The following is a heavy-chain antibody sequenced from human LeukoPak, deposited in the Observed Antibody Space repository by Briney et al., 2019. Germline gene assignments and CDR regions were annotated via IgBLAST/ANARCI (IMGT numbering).Heavy chain of an antibody. D-gene: IGHD5-18*01. Sequence: PSETLSLTCTVSGGSISSSSYYWGWIRQPPGKGLEWIGSIYYSGSTYYNPSLKSRVTISVDTSKNQFSLKLSSVTAADTAVYYCARLLAYSYLYFDYWGQGTLVTVSS. CDR2: IYYSGST. CDR3: ARLLAYSYLYFDY. CDR1: GGSISSSSYY. J-gene: IGHJ4*02. V-gene: IGHV4-39*01.